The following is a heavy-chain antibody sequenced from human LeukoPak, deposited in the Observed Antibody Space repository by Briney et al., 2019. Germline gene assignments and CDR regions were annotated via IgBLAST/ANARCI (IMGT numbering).Heavy chain of an antibody. CDR1: GFIFSSDE. CDR2: ISSSADTI. Sequence: PGGSLRLSCAASGFIFSSDEMTWVRQAPGKGLESVSFISSSADTILYADSVKGRFTISRDNGKNALYLQMNSLRAEDTAVYYCTKERGSYCGQGTLVTVSS. V-gene: IGHV3-48*03. J-gene: IGHJ4*02. CDR3: TKERGSY.